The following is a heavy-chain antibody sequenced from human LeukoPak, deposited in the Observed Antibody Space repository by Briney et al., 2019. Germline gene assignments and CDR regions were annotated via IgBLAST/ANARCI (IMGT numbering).Heavy chain of an antibody. CDR3: AKAFRGADFDY. D-gene: IGHD1-26*01. CDR2: ISGSGGST. J-gene: IGHJ4*02. V-gene: IGHV3-23*01. Sequence: PGGSLRLSCAASGFTFSNAWMSWVRQAPGKGLEWVSAISGSGGSTYYADSVKGRFTISRDNSKNTLYLQMNSLRAEDTAAYYCAKAFRGADFDYWGQGTLVTVSS. CDR1: GFTFSNAW.